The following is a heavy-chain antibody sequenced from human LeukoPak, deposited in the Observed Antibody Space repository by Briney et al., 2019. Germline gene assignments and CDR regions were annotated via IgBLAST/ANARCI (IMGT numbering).Heavy chain of an antibody. Sequence: GASVKVSCKVSGYTLTELSMHWVRQAPGKGLEWMGGFDPEDGETIYAQKFQGRVTMTEDTSTDTAYMELSSLRSEDTAVYYCATARYCSSTSCSPYYFDYWGQGTLVTVSS. J-gene: IGHJ4*02. D-gene: IGHD2-2*01. CDR1: GYTLTELS. CDR2: FDPEDGET. CDR3: ATARYCSSTSCSPYYFDY. V-gene: IGHV1-24*01.